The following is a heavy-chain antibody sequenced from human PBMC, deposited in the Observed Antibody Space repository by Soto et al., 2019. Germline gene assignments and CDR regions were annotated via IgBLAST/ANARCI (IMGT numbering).Heavy chain of an antibody. V-gene: IGHV4-59*01. CDR3: ARTYDNSGPNSGGYAFDI. J-gene: IGHJ3*02. CDR1: GDSINSYY. Sequence: QVQLQESGSGLVKPSETLSFTCTVSGDSINSYYWSWIRQPPGKGLEWIAYFYKSGTTNYNPSLKSRVTLSVDTSKNQCSLKLSSVTAADTAVYYCARTYDNSGPNSGGYAFDIWGQGTMLTVSS. CDR2: FYKSGTT. D-gene: IGHD3-22*01.